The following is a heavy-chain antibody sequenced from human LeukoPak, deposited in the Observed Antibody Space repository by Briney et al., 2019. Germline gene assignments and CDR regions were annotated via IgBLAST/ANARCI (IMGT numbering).Heavy chain of an antibody. D-gene: IGHD2-2*01. CDR3: ARDPTLPGDYYYYMDV. CDR1: GFTFSSYS. Sequence: GGSLRLSCAASGFTFSSYSMNWVRQAPGKGLEWVSSISSSSTYVYYADSVKGRFTISRDNAKNSLYLQMNSLRAEDTAVYYCARDPTLPGDYYYYMDVWGKGTTVTVSS. V-gene: IGHV3-21*01. CDR2: ISSSSTYV. J-gene: IGHJ6*03.